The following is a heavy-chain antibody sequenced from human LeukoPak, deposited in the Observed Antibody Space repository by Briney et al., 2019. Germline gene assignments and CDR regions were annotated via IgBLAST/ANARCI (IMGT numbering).Heavy chain of an antibody. CDR2: IYHSGST. CDR3: ARGKNIVVVPVY. D-gene: IGHD2-2*01. V-gene: IGHV4-38-2*02. J-gene: IGHJ4*02. Sequence: SETLSLTCTVSGYSISSGYYWGWIRQPPGKGLEWIGSIYHSGSTYYNPSLKSRVTISVDTSKNQFSLKLSSVTAADTAVYYCARGKNIVVVPVYWGQGTLVTVSS. CDR1: GYSISSGYY.